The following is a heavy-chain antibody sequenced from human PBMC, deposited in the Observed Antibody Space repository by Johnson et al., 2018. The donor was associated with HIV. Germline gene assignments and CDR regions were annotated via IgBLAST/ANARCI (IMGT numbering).Heavy chain of an antibody. CDR2: ISYDGSNK. CDR1: GFTFSSYG. D-gene: IGHD6-19*01. V-gene: IGHV3-30*03. J-gene: IGHJ3*02. Sequence: VQLVESGGGLVKPGRSLRLSCAASGFTFSSYGMHWVRQAPGKGLEWVAVISYDGSNKYYSDCVTGRFTISRDNSKNTLYLQMNSLRAEDTAVYYCAREMGWEDAFDIWGQGTMVTVSS. CDR3: AREMGWEDAFDI.